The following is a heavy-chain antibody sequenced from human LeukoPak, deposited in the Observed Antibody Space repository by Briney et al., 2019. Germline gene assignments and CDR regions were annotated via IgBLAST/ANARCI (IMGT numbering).Heavy chain of an antibody. V-gene: IGHV4-38-2*02. CDR3: ARGRKYSYGYTVTELGSGYFDY. D-gene: IGHD5-18*01. CDR2: IYHSGST. Sequence: SETLSLTCTVSGYSISSGYYWGWIRQPPGKGLEWIGSIYHSGSTYYNPSLKSRVTISVDTSKNQFSLKLSSVTAADTAVYYCARGRKYSYGYTVTELGSGYFDYWGQGTLVTVSS. CDR1: GYSISSGYY. J-gene: IGHJ4*02.